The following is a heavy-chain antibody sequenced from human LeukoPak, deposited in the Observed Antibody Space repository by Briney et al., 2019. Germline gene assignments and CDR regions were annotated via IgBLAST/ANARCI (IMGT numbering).Heavy chain of an antibody. CDR3: ARDERLLSFLK. D-gene: IGHD3-3*01. Sequence: GGSLTLSCSASGFTFSNYGLSWVRQAPGKGLEWVSGITGSGGSTYYADSVKGRFTISRDNSKNTLYLQMNSLRAEDTAIYYCARDERLLSFLKWGQGTLVTVSS. J-gene: IGHJ4*02. V-gene: IGHV3-23*01. CDR2: ITGSGGST. CDR1: GFTFSNYG.